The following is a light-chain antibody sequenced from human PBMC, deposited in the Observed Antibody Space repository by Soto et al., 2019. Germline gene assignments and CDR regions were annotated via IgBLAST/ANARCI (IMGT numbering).Light chain of an antibody. CDR1: SSDVSGYNY. V-gene: IGLV2-8*01. Sequence: QSALTQPPSASGSPGQSVTISCTGTSSDVSGYNYVSWYQQHPGKAPKLMIYEVSKRPSGVPDRFSGSKSGNTASLTVSGLQAEDEADYYCISYAGSNLLYVFGTGTKVTVL. CDR2: EVS. J-gene: IGLJ1*01. CDR3: ISYAGSNLLYV.